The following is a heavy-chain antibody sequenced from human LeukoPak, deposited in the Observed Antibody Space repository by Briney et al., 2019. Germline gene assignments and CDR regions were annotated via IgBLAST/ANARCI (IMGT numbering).Heavy chain of an antibody. V-gene: IGHV1-8*03. Sequence: ASVKVSCKASGYTFTSYDINWVRQATGQGLEWMGYVNPNSGNTGYAQNFHGRVTITRTTSISTAYMEVGGLRSDDTAVYYCARDPHPCGGDCYTNGAFDIWGQGTLVTVSS. D-gene: IGHD2-21*02. J-gene: IGHJ3*02. CDR3: ARDPHPCGGDCYTNGAFDI. CDR1: GYTFTSYD. CDR2: VNPNSGNT.